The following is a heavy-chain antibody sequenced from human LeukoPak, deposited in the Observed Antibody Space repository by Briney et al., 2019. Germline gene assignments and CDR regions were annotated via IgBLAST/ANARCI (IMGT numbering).Heavy chain of an antibody. D-gene: IGHD1-26*01. CDR1: GFTVSSTY. CDR2: IKQDGSEK. Sequence: GGSLRLSCAASGFTVSSTYMSWVRQAPGKGLEWVTSIKQDGSEKKYVDSVKGRFTISRDNAKNSLYLQMNSLRAEDTAVYYCARDDARWEVPFDYWGQGSLVTVSS. V-gene: IGHV3-7*01. J-gene: IGHJ4*02. CDR3: ARDDARWEVPFDY.